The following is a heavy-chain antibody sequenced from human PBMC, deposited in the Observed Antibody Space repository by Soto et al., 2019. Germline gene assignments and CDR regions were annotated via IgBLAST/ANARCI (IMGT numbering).Heavy chain of an antibody. D-gene: IGHD2-15*01. CDR3: ARGPGGPDGPGDY. Sequence: QVQLLQSGAEVKKPGASVKVSCKASGYTFTSYAMHWVRQAPGQRLEWMVWINAGNGNTKYSQKFQGRVTITRDTSASTAYMELSSLRSEDTAVYYCARGPGGPDGPGDYWGQGTLVTVSS. V-gene: IGHV1-3*01. J-gene: IGHJ4*02. CDR1: GYTFTSYA. CDR2: INAGNGNT.